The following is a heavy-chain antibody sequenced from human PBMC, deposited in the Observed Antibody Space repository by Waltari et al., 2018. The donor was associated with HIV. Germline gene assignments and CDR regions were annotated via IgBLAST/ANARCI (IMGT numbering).Heavy chain of an antibody. D-gene: IGHD2-21*02. CDR3: ARGTIDSGVTAGFGY. CDR1: GGSLRSSGNS. J-gene: IGHJ4*02. V-gene: IGHV4-39*01. Sequence: LQLQESGPGLVTPSESLSLTCSVSGGSLRSSGNSWGWLRQSSEKGLEWIGSIYDTGTTYYSPSLKSRLTMSVNATKGQFSLTLKSVTAADTATYYCARGTIDSGVTAGFGYWGQGILVAVSS. CDR2: IYDTGTT.